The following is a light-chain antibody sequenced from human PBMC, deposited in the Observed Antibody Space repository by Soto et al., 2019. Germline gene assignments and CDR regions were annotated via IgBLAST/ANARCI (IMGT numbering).Light chain of an antibody. CDR2: DAS. J-gene: IGKJ3*01. CDR1: QSVSSSS. Sequence: EIVLTQSPGTLSLSPGERATLSCRASQSVSSSSLAWYQQKPGQAPSLLIYDASTRATGIPDRFSGSGSGTDFTLTISRLEPEDLAVYYCQQYGTSLFTFGPGTKVDVK. CDR3: QQYGTSLFT. V-gene: IGKV3-20*01.